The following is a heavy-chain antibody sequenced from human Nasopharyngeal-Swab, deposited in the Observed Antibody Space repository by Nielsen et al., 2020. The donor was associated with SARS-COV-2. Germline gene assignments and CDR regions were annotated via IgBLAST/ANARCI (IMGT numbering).Heavy chain of an antibody. V-gene: IGHV4-59*12. CDR2: IYYSGST. Sequence: SETLSLTCTVSGGSISSYYWSWIRQPPGKGLEWIGYIYYSGSTNYNPSLKSRVTISVDTSKNQFSLKLSSVTAADTAVYYCARDGSGDFWSGEFDYWGQGTLVTVSS. J-gene: IGHJ4*02. D-gene: IGHD3-3*01. CDR3: ARDGSGDFWSGEFDY. CDR1: GGSISSYY.